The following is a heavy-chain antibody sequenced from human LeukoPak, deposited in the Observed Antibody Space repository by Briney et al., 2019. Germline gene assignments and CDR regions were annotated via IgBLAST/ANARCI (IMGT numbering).Heavy chain of an antibody. CDR1: GFTFSSYG. J-gene: IGHJ4*02. CDR3: AKDRPVFGYSSGCPDY. Sequence: GGSLRLSCAASGFTFSSYGMHWVRQAPGKGLEWVAFIRYDGSNKYYADSVKGRFAISRDNSKNTLYLQMNSLRAEDTAVYYCAKDRPVFGYSSGCPDYWGQGTLVTVSS. V-gene: IGHV3-30*02. D-gene: IGHD6-19*01. CDR2: IRYDGSNK.